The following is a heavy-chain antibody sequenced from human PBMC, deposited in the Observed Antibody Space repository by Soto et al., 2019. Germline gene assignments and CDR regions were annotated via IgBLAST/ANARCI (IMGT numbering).Heavy chain of an antibody. CDR2: VSYAGVT. CDR1: GGAMNNFY. D-gene: IGHD6-13*01. CDR3: ARYSNRHQWLDS. V-gene: IGHV4-59*08. Sequence: PSVTLSLTCSASGGAMNNFYWTWIRQPPGKGLEWIAHVSYAGVTKYSPSLQSRATIPVDTSRSHFSLNLNSVSAADTARYYCARYSNRHQWLDSWGQGTLGTVGS. J-gene: IGHJ4*02.